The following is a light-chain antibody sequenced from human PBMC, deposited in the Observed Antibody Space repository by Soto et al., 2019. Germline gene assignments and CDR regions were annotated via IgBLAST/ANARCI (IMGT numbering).Light chain of an antibody. J-gene: IGKJ1*01. CDR1: QSIRSER. CDR3: QHYGSSPWT. V-gene: IGKV3-20*01. Sequence: EIVLTQSPDTLSLSPGERATLSCRASQSIRSERLAWYQQKPGQAPRLVIFDASNRASGMPERFSGSGSGTDFTLTISSLEPEDFAVYFCQHYGSSPWTFGQGTKVDIK. CDR2: DAS.